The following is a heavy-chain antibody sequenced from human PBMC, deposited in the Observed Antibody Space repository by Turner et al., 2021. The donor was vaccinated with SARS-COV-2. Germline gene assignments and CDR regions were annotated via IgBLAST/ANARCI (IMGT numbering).Heavy chain of an antibody. Sequence: EVQLLESGGGLVQPGGSLRLSCAASGFTFSSYAMSWVRQAPGKGLEWVSSISSTSSYIYYADSVKGRFTISRDNAKNSLYLQMNSLRAEDTAVYYCAREDDFWSGYHHYGMDVWGQGTTVTVSS. D-gene: IGHD3-3*01. CDR3: AREDDFWSGYHHYGMDV. CDR2: ISSTSSYI. J-gene: IGHJ6*02. V-gene: IGHV3-21*01. CDR1: GFTFSSYA.